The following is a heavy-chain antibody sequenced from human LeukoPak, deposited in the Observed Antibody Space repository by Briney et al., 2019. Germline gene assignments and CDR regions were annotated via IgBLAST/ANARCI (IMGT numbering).Heavy chain of an antibody. Sequence: PSETLSLTCTVSGGSISSGGYYWSWIRQPPGKGLEWIGYIYHSGSTYYNPSLKSRVTISVDRSKNQFSLKLSSVTAADTAVYYCERDSGSYYFDYWGQGTLVTVSS. CDR3: ERDSGSYYFDY. J-gene: IGHJ4*02. D-gene: IGHD1-26*01. V-gene: IGHV4-30-2*01. CDR1: GGSISSGGYY. CDR2: IYHSGST.